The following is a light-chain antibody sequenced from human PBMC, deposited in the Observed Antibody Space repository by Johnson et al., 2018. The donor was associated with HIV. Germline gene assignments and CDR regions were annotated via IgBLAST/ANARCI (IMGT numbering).Light chain of an antibody. CDR3: GTWDNSLNTGCV. CDR1: SSNIGNNY. Sequence: QSVLTQPPSVSAAPGQKVTISCSGSSSNIGNNYVSWYQQLPGTAPKLLIYENNKRPSGIPDRFSGSKSGTSATLGITGLQTGDEADYYCGTWDNSLNTGCVFGTGDKVTVL. J-gene: IGLJ1*01. V-gene: IGLV1-51*02. CDR2: ENN.